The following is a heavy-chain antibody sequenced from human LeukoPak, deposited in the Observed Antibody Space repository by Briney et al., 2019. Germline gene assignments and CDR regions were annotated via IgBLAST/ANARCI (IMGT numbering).Heavy chain of an antibody. D-gene: IGHD2-2*01. CDR1: GGSFSGYY. J-gene: IGHJ4*02. V-gene: IGHV4-34*01. CDR3: ARWHYCSSTSCSHFDY. CDR2: INHSGST. Sequence: PSETLSLTCAAYGGSFSGYYWSWIRQPPGKGLEWVSEINHSGSTNYNPSLKSRVTKSLDASKNQSSLKLSSVTAADTAVYYCARWHYCSSTSCSHFDYWGRGTLVTVSS.